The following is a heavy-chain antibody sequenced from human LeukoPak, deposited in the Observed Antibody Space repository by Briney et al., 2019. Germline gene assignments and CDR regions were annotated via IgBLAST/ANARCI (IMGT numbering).Heavy chain of an antibody. J-gene: IGHJ6*02. V-gene: IGHV4-34*01. CDR1: GGSFSGYY. CDR3: ARGRGISLYHYYGMDV. CDR2: SNHSGST. Sequence: SETLSLTCAVYGGSFSGYYWSWIRQPPGKGLEWIGESNHSGSTNYNSSLKSRVTISVDTSKNQFSLKVSSVTAADTAVYYCARGRGISLYHYYGMDVWGQGTTVTVSS.